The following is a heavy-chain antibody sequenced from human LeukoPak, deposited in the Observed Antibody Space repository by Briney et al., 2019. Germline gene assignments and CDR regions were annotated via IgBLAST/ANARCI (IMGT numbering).Heavy chain of an antibody. CDR1: GFTVSSSY. V-gene: IGHV3-53*01. CDR3: ARDLSLGGLWFYFDY. D-gene: IGHD5-18*01. Sequence: GGSLRLSCAASGFTVSSSYMSWVRQAPGKGLEWVSVIYSGGSTYYADSVKGRFTISRDNAKNSLYLQMNSLRAEDTAVYCCARDLSLGGLWFYFDYWGQGTLVTVSS. CDR2: IYSGGST. J-gene: IGHJ4*02.